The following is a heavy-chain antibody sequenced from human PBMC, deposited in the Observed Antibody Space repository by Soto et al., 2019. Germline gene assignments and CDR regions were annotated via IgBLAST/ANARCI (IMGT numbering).Heavy chain of an antibody. CDR1: GGSISSYY. J-gene: IGHJ4*02. V-gene: IGHV4-59*01. Sequence: PSETLSLTCTVSGGSISSYYWSWIRQPPGKGLEWIGYIYYSGSTNYNPSLKSRVTISVDTSKNQFSLKLSSVTAADTAVYYCARYSATRSSDFDYWGQGTLVTVSS. CDR2: IYYSGST. CDR3: ARYSATRSSDFDY. D-gene: IGHD1-26*01.